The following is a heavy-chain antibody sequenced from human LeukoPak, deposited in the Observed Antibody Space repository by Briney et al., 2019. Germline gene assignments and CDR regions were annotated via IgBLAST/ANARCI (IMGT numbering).Heavy chain of an antibody. CDR2: TYYRSKWYN. D-gene: IGHD6-19*01. CDR3: ARSSGWSPAPPDY. V-gene: IGHV6-1*01. Sequence: SQTLSLTCAVSGDIVSSNSAAWNWIRQSPSRGLEWLGRTYYRSKWYNDYAVSVKSRITINPDTSKNQFSLQLNSVTPEDTAVYYCARSSGWSPAPPDYWGQGTLVTVSS. J-gene: IGHJ4*02. CDR1: GDIVSSNSAA.